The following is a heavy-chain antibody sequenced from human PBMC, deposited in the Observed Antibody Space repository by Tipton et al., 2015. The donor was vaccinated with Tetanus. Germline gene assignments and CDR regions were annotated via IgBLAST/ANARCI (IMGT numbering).Heavy chain of an antibody. Sequence: TLSLTCSVSGGSISSYFWSWIRQSPGQGLEWIGLICYSGSTSYNPSLKSRVTISVDTSKNQLSLKLTSVTAADTAVYYCATITPVDWYFDLWGRGTLVTVSS. D-gene: IGHD4-23*01. CDR3: ATITPVDWYFDL. CDR2: ICYSGST. J-gene: IGHJ2*01. CDR1: GGSISSYF. V-gene: IGHV4-59*01.